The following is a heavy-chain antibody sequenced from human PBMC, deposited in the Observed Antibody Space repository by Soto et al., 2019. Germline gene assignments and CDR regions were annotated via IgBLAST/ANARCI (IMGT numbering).Heavy chain of an antibody. D-gene: IGHD6-13*01. CDR3: ARDLVAAAGGTDC. CDR2: IWYDGNNT. J-gene: IGHJ4*02. CDR1: GFTFSNYG. V-gene: IGHV3-33*01. Sequence: GGSLRLSCAASGFTFSNYGMHWVRQAPGKGLEWVAVIWYDGNNTDYADSVKGRFSVSRDNSKNTLYLQMNSLRAEDTAVYYCARDLVAAAGGTDCWGQGTLVTVSS.